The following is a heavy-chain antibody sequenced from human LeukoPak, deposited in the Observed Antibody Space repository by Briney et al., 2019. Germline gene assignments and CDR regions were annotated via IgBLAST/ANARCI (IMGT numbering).Heavy chain of an antibody. CDR3: AKARGYSSSSSFDY. D-gene: IGHD6-13*01. CDR2: IRDSGGST. J-gene: IGHJ4*02. CDR1: GFTFSSCA. Sequence: GGSLRLSCAASGFTFSSCAMSWVRQAPGKGLEWVSGIRDSGGSTYYADSVKGRFTISGDNSKNTLYLQMNSLTAEDTALYYCAKARGYSSSSSFDYWGQGTLVTVSS. V-gene: IGHV3-23*01.